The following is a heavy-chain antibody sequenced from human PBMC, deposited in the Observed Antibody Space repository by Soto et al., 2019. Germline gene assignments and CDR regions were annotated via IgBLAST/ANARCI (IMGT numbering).Heavy chain of an antibody. CDR2: ISYDGSNK. CDR3: VVGRLRVDY. V-gene: IGHV3-30*03. J-gene: IGHJ4*02. Sequence: QVQLVESGGGVVQPGRSLRLSCAASGFTFSSYGMHWVRQAPGKGLEWVAVISYDGSNKYYADSVKGRFTISRDNSKNTLYLQMNSLRAEDTAVYYCVVGRLRVDYWGQGTLVTVSS. D-gene: IGHD4-17*01. CDR1: GFTFSSYG.